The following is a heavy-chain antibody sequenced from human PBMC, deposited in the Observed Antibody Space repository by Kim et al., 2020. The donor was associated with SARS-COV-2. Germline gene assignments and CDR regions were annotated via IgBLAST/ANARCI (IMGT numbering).Heavy chain of an antibody. J-gene: IGHJ6*02. CDR3: ARVIDSSGYQINDYGMDV. CDR2: INPNSGGT. D-gene: IGHD3-22*01. Sequence: ASVKVSCKASGYTFTGYYMHWVRQAPGQGLEWMGWINPNSGGTNYAQKFQGWVTMTRDTSISTAYMELSRLRSDDTAVYYCARVIDSSGYQINDYGMDVWGQGTTVTVSS. CDR1: GYTFTGYY. V-gene: IGHV1-2*04.